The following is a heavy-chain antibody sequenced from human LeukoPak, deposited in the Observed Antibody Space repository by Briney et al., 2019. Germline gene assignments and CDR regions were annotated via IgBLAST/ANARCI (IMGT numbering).Heavy chain of an antibody. CDR3: AKFNPAYCSSSDCFYYYMDI. V-gene: IGHV3-30-3*02. J-gene: IGHJ6*03. D-gene: IGHD2-2*01. CDR2: ISYDGSNK. CDR1: GLTFSSYA. Sequence: GRSLRLSCAASGLTFSSYAMHWVRQAPGKGLEWVAVISYDGSNKYYADSVKGRFTISRDNSKNTLYLQMNSLRAEDTAVYYCAKFNPAYCSSSDCFYYYMDIWGKGTTVTVSS.